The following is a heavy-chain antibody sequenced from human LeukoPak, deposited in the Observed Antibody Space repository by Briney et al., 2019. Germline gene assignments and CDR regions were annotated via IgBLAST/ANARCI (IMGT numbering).Heavy chain of an antibody. CDR3: ARDIYYYDSSGSQTLDY. J-gene: IGHJ4*02. CDR2: IHTSGAT. V-gene: IGHV4-4*07. Sequence: SETLPLTCTVSGVSISSYYWSWIRQPAGKGLEWIGRIHTSGATNYNPSLKSRVTMSVDTSKNQFSLNLSSVTAADTALYYCARDIYYYDSSGSQTLDYWGQGPLVTVSS. CDR1: GVSISSYY. D-gene: IGHD3-22*01.